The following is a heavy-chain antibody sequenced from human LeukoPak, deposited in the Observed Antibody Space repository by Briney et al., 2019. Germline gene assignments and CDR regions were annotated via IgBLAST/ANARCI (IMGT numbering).Heavy chain of an antibody. J-gene: IGHJ4*02. CDR2: VYSDGSK. CDR1: GFTVSNNY. Sequence: GGSLRLSCAASGFTVSNNYMSWVRQAPGKGLEWVSVVYSDGSKYYADSVKGRFTISRDDSKNTLYLQMSSLRAEDTAVCYCAREPGFCSGGTCYLFDYWGQGSLVTVSS. D-gene: IGHD2-15*01. V-gene: IGHV3-53*01. CDR3: AREPGFCSGGTCYLFDY.